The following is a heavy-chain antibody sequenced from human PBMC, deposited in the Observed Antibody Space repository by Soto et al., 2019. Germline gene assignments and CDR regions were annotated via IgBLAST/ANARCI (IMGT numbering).Heavy chain of an antibody. Sequence: SETVALTCTVSGGSIGSGDYYWSWIRQPPGKGLEWIGYIYYSVSTYYNPSLKSRVTISVDTSKNQLSLKLSSVTAADTAVYYCDREGAITYYYHSGASDIWGQGTMVT. CDR3: DREGAITYYYHSGASDI. CDR1: GGSIGSGDYY. J-gene: IGHJ3*02. CDR2: IYYSVST. D-gene: IGHD3-22*01. V-gene: IGHV4-30-4*01.